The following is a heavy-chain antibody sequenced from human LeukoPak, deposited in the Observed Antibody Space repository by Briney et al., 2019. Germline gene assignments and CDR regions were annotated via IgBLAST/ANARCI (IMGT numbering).Heavy chain of an antibody. CDR3: ANDGGCSSTSCSYFFDY. CDR2: ISADGSIT. V-gene: IGHV3-74*01. CDR1: GFTFSSCY. J-gene: IGHJ4*02. D-gene: IGHD2-2*01. Sequence: GGSLRLSCAASGFTFSSCYMHWLRQAPGKGLVWVSRISADGSITNYADSVKGRFTISRDNSKNTLYLQMNSLRAEDTAVYYCANDGGCSSTSCSYFFDYWGQGTLVTVSS.